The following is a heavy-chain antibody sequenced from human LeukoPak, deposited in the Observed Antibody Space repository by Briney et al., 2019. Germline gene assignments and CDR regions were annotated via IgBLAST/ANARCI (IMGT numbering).Heavy chain of an antibody. V-gene: IGHV3-53*05. CDR2: IYSGGST. CDR3: AKDLGSYFDSPQYFDY. J-gene: IGHJ4*02. CDR1: GFTVSSNY. Sequence: GGSLRLSCAASGFTVSSNYMSWVRQAPGKGLEWVSVIYSGGSTYYADSVKGRFTISRDNSKNTLYLQMNSLRAEDTAVYYCAKDLGSYFDSPQYFDYWGQGTLVTVSS. D-gene: IGHD3-10*01.